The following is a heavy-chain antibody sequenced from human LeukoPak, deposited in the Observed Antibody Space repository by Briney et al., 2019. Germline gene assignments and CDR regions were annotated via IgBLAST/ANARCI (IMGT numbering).Heavy chain of an antibody. CDR2: MNEDGSEK. CDR1: GFTFSESW. CDR3: ATYTHWVAGDV. D-gene: IGHD3-16*01. V-gene: IGHV3-7*01. J-gene: IGHJ6*02. Sequence: GGSLRLSCAASGFTFSESWMSWVRQAPGKGLEWVANMNEDGSEKDYVDSVKGRFTISRDNARKSLYLQMSRLRAEDTGVYYCATYTHWVAGDVWGQGTTVTVSS.